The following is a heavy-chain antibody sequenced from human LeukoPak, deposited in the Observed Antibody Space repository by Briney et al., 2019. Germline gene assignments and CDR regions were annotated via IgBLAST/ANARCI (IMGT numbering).Heavy chain of an antibody. Sequence: GGSLRLSCAASGFTFSNYAMSWVRQAPGKGLQWVAAVSGSGSSTYYTDSVKGRFTISRDNSKNTLYLQMNSLRAEDMAVYYCARDHGPYPPSNNGYAPARSYWGQGTLVTVSS. CDR3: ARDHGPYPPSNNGYAPARSY. D-gene: IGHD5-12*01. J-gene: IGHJ4*02. V-gene: IGHV3-23*01. CDR2: VSGSGSST. CDR1: GFTFSNYA.